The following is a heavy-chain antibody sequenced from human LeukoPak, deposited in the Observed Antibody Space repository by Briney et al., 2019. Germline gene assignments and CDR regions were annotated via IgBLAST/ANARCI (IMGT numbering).Heavy chain of an antibody. Sequence: PGGSLRLSCAASGFTVSSNYMSWVRQAPGKGLEWVSVIYSGGAIHYAYSVKGVFIISSDNSKNTLYLQMNSLRAEDTAMYYCARGHSSGNPDPFDDWGQGTLVTVSS. CDR1: GFTVSSNY. CDR3: ARGHSSGNPDPFDD. D-gene: IGHD6-19*01. J-gene: IGHJ4*02. CDR2: IYSGGAI. V-gene: IGHV3-53*01.